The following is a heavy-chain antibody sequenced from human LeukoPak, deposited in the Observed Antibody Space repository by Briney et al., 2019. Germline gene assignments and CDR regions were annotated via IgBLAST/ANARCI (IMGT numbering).Heavy chain of an antibody. J-gene: IGHJ4*02. CDR1: DGSISSYY. Sequence: SETLSLTCTVSDGSISSYYWSWIRQPPGKGLEFIGYIYYSGSTNYNPSLKSRVTISVDTSKNQFSLKLSSVTAADTAVYYCARQEYYYDSSGYYPGYYFDFWGQGTLVTVSS. D-gene: IGHD3-22*01. CDR3: ARQEYYYDSSGYYPGYYFDF. V-gene: IGHV4-59*08. CDR2: IYYSGST.